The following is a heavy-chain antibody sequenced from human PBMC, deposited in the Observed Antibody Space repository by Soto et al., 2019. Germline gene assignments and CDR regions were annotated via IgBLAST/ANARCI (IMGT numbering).Heavy chain of an antibody. J-gene: IGHJ6*03. CDR2: IDKVGTDS. V-gene: IGHV3-74*01. CDR3: ARAWFGPDV. Sequence: EVQLVESGGGLVQPGGSLRLSCAASEFTFSGRSVHWVRQAPGKGLVWVSGIDKVGTDSTYADSVKGRFTSSRDNAKNTVYLHMNSLRVEDTAVYYCARAWFGPDVWGKGTTVTVSS. D-gene: IGHD3-10*01. CDR1: EFTFSGRS.